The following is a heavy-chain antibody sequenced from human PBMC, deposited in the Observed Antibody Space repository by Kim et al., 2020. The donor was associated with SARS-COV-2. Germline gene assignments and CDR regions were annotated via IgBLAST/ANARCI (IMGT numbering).Heavy chain of an antibody. V-gene: IGHV1-46*02. CDR3: ARDPAEVGNNWFDP. CDR1: GYSFNIDY. Sequence: ASVKVSCKASGYSFNIDYVHWVRQAPGQGLEWMGKINPNGGATRSAQQFQGRVAMTMDTSTRTMYMYLSRRTSEDTAVYYCARDPAEVGNNWFDPWGQGTLVTVSS. CDR2: INPNGGAT. J-gene: IGHJ5*02.